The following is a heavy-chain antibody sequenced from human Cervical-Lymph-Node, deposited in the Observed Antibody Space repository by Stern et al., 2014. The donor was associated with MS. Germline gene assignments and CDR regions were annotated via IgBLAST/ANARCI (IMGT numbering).Heavy chain of an antibody. D-gene: IGHD1-1*01. J-gene: IGHJ1*01. CDR2: IHSGGNT. V-gene: IGHV4-39*01. Sequence: QVQLQESGPGLVKPSETLSLTCTVSGDSISSSSYYWGWIRQSPGKGLEWIGSIHSGGNTNYNPSLKSRVTLCQDKAAGGAVQQHVPCGQRPHRPAPGLAE. CDR3: LAE. CDR1: GDSISSSSYY.